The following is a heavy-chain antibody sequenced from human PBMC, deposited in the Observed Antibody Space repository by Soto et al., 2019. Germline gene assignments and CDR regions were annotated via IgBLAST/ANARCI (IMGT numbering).Heavy chain of an antibody. Sequence: PGGSLRLSCAASGFTIRNYEMHWVRQTTGIGLECVSSIGRTNNTHYADSVKGRFAISRDNSQNTVYLKIKSLTAEDTALYFCGKVDAYSYRTDHWGQGTLVTVSS. J-gene: IGHJ4*02. D-gene: IGHD4-4*01. CDR1: GFTIRNYE. CDR2: IGRTNNT. V-gene: IGHV3-23*01. CDR3: GKVDAYSYRTDH.